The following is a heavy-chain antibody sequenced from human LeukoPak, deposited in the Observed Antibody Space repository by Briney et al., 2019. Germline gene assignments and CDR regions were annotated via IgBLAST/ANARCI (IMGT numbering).Heavy chain of an antibody. V-gene: IGHV4-59*12. Sequence: SETLSLTCTVSGGSISSYYWSWIRQPPGKGLEWIGYIYYSGSTNYNPSLKSRVTISVDTSKNQFSLKLSSVTAADTAVYYCARDLDGDSDAFDIWGQGTMVTVSS. CDR3: ARDLDGDSDAFDI. D-gene: IGHD4-17*01. CDR1: GGSISSYY. CDR2: IYYSGST. J-gene: IGHJ3*02.